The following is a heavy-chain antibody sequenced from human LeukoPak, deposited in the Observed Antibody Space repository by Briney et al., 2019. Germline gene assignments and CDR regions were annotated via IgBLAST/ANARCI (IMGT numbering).Heavy chain of an antibody. J-gene: IGHJ3*02. V-gene: IGHV4-34*01. CDR1: GGSFNAYY. Sequence: SETLSLTCAVYGGSFNAYYWSWIRQPPGKGLEWIGEINHGGTNYNPSLKNRVTISLDTSKNQFSLKLSSVTAADTAIYYCARGQERLGAFDIWGQGTMVTVSS. CDR3: ARGQERLGAFDI. CDR2: INHGGT. D-gene: IGHD1-26*01.